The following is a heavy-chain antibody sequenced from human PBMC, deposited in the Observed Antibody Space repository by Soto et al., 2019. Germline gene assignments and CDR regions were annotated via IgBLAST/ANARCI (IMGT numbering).Heavy chain of an antibody. CDR2: INHSRSA. J-gene: IGHJ5*02. Sequence: PSETLSLTCDVYGGSFSGYIWTWIRQTPGKGLQWIGQINHSRSANYNPSLKSRVTISVHNSKNTLYLQMNSLRAEDTAVYYCANEWEPLTWGQGTLVTVSS. V-gene: IGHV4-34*01. D-gene: IGHD1-26*01. CDR3: ANEWEPLT. CDR1: GGSFSGYI.